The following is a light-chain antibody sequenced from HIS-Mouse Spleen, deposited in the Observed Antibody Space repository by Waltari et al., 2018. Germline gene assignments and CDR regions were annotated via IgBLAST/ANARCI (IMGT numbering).Light chain of an antibody. Sequence: DIQLTQSPSFLSASVGDRVTITCRASQGISSYLAWYQQKPGKAPKLLIYAASTLQSGVPSRFSGSGSGTEFTLTISSLQPEDFATYYCQQLNSCPPTFGQGTKVEIK. V-gene: IGKV1-9*01. CDR2: AAS. CDR3: QQLNSCPPT. J-gene: IGKJ1*01. CDR1: QGISSY.